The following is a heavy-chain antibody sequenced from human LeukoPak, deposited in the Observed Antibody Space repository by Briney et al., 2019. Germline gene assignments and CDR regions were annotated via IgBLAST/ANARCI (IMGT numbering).Heavy chain of an antibody. Sequence: PGGSLRLSCAASGFTFSSYAMSWVRQAPGKGLEWVSAISGSGGSTYYADSVKGRFTISRDNSKNTLYLQMNSLRAEDTAVYCCARVPLDDYGDWHFDYWGQGTLVTVSS. CDR2: ISGSGGST. D-gene: IGHD4-17*01. V-gene: IGHV3-23*01. CDR1: GFTFSSYA. CDR3: ARVPLDDYGDWHFDY. J-gene: IGHJ4*02.